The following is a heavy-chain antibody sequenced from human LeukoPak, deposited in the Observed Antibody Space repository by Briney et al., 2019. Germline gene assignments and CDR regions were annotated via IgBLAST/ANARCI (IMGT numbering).Heavy chain of an antibody. Sequence: GASVKVSCKASGYTFTSYYMHWVRQAPGQGLEWMGIINPSGGSTSYAQKFQGRVTMTRNTSISTAYMELSSLRSEDTAVYYCARGLDDILTGPYAGDYWGQGTLVTVSS. CDR3: ARGLDDILTGPYAGDY. CDR2: INPSGGST. CDR1: GYTFTSYY. J-gene: IGHJ4*02. D-gene: IGHD3-9*01. V-gene: IGHV1-46*01.